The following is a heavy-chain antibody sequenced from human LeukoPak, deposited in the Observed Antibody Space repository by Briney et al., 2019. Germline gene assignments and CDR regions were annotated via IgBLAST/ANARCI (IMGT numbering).Heavy chain of an antibody. V-gene: IGHV3-30*04. CDR2: ISKDGRKN. D-gene: IGHD3-10*01. Sequence: PGRSLRLSCEASGFSFSTSGVHWVRQAPGKGLEWMAVISKDGRKNHYADSVKGRFTISRDNSKSTLFLQMNGLRPEDTAIYYCARDLLNYGSAYYDVGIFDSWGQGTLVTVSS. CDR3: ARDLLNYGSAYYDVGIFDS. CDR1: GFSFSTSG. J-gene: IGHJ4*02.